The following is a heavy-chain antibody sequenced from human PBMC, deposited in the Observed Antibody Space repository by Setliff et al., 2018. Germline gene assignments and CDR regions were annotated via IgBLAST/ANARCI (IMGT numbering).Heavy chain of an antibody. D-gene: IGHD6-6*01. J-gene: IGHJ4*02. CDR2: INHSGST. Sequence: SETLRLSCAASGFTFRSAYMSWIRQPPGKGLEWIGEINHSGSTNYNPSLKSRLTISVDTSKNQFSLRLNSVTAADTAVYYCARGRNVAARLLDSWGQGARVTVSS. CDR3: ARGRNVAARLLDS. CDR1: GFTFRSAY. V-gene: IGHV4-34*01.